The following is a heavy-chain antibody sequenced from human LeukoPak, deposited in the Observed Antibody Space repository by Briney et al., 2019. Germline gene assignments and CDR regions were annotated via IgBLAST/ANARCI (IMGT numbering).Heavy chain of an antibody. J-gene: IGHJ4*02. V-gene: IGHV4-61*01. CDR2: IYSSGST. CDR1: GGSVSSGSYY. D-gene: IGHD3-22*01. CDR3: ARMAYFYDSSGYSQLDY. Sequence: PSGTLSLTCTVSGGSVSSGSYYWSWIRQSPGKGLEWIGNIYSSGSTNYNPSLKSRVTISLDTSKNQFSLKLSSVTAADTAVYYCARMAYFYDSSGYSQLDYWGQGTLVTVSS.